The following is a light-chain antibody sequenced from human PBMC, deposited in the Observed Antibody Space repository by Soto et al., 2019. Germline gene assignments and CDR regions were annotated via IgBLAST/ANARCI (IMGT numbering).Light chain of an antibody. CDR3: QQYGSSLQS. CDR2: GAS. V-gene: IGKV3-20*01. Sequence: EIVLTQSPGTLSLSPGERATLSCRASQSVSSSYLAWYQQKPGQAPRLLIDGASSRATGIPDRFSGSGSGTDFTLTISRLEPEDFAVYYCQQYGSSLQSFGQGTKLEIK. CDR1: QSVSSSY. J-gene: IGKJ2*01.